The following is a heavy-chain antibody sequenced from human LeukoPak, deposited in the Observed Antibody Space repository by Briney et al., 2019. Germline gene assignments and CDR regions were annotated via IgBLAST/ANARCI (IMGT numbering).Heavy chain of an antibody. CDR2: IYYSGST. CDR3: ARDGTVATNWFDP. Sequence: PSETLSLTCAVSGGSIRSYFWSWIRQPPGKGLEWIGYIYYSGSTNYNPSLKSRVTISMDTSKNQFSLRLDSVTAADTAVYYCARDGTVATNWFDPWGQGTLVTVSS. CDR1: GGSIRSYF. V-gene: IGHV4-59*01. D-gene: IGHD5-12*01. J-gene: IGHJ5*02.